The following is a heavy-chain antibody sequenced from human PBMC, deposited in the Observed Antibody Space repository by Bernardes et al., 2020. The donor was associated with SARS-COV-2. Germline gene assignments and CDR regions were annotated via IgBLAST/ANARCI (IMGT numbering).Heavy chain of an antibody. D-gene: IGHD3-10*01. V-gene: IGHV3-7*01. CDR3: AREGERWLQVLLDY. CDR2: IKQDGSEK. CDR1: GFTFSSYW. Sequence: GGSLRLSCAASGFTFSSYWMSWVRQAPGKGLEWVANIKQDGSEKYYVDSVKGRFTISRDNAKNSLYLQMNSLRAEDTAVYYCAREGERWLQVLLDYWGQGTLVTVSS. J-gene: IGHJ4*02.